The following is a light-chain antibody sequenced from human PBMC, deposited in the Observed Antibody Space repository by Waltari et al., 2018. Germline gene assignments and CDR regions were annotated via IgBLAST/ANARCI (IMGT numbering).Light chain of an antibody. CDR3: QQNDSLPGT. CDR2: DAS. CDR1: QDIDNY. Sequence: DIQMTQSPSSLSASVGDRVAITCQASQDIDNYLNWYQQKPGRAPKLLISDASNLEIGVPSRFSGSGSGTDFVFIISSLQPEDTATYYWQQNDSLPGTFGQGTRLDIK. J-gene: IGKJ2*02. V-gene: IGKV1-33*01.